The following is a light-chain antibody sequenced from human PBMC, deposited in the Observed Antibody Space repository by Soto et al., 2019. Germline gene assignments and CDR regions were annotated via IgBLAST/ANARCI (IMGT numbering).Light chain of an antibody. CDR2: GAS. V-gene: IGKV3-20*01. Sequence: EIVLTQSPGTLSLSPGERATLSCRASQSVASRNLAWYQQKPGQAPRLLIYGASSRATGIPDRFSGSGSGTDFTLTISRLEPEDFAVYYCQQYGSSFTFGPGTKVDI. CDR3: QQYGSSFT. CDR1: QSVASRN. J-gene: IGKJ3*01.